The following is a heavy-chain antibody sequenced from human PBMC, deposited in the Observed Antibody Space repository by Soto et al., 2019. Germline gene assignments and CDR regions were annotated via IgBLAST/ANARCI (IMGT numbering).Heavy chain of an antibody. CDR2: ISGSGGST. V-gene: IGHV3-23*01. J-gene: IGHJ4*02. Sequence: PGGSLRLSCASSGCTFSSYAMSWVRQAPGKGLEWVSAISGSGGSTYYADSVKGRFTISRDNSKNTLYLQMNSLRAEDTAVYYCAKDRSSSGWTRSYYFDYWGQGTLVTVSS. CDR1: GCTFSSYA. CDR3: AKDRSSSGWTRSYYFDY. D-gene: IGHD6-19*01.